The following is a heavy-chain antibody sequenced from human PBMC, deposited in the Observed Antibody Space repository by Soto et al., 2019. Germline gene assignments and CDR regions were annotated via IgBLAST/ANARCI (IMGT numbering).Heavy chain of an antibody. J-gene: IGHJ3*02. D-gene: IGHD3-22*01. Sequence: ASVKGSCKASGYTFTGYYRHWVRQAPGQGLEWMGWINPNSGGTNYAQKFQGWVTMTRDTSISTAYMELSRLRSDDTAVYYCARAGKTYYYDSSGYYYTGFDAFDIWGQGTMVTVSS. CDR2: INPNSGGT. CDR1: GYTFTGYY. V-gene: IGHV1-2*04. CDR3: ARAGKTYYYDSSGYYYTGFDAFDI.